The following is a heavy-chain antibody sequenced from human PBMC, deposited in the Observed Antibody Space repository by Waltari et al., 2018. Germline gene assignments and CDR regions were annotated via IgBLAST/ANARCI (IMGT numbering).Heavy chain of an antibody. CDR2: IKQLGNEK. V-gene: IGHV3-7*01. CDR1: GFTFSNYG. CDR3: ARDLRSWPYYLDY. Sequence: EVQLVESGGAWVQPGGSLRLSCAASGFTFSNYGMNWVRKAPGRGLEWVASIKQLGNEKNYGDSVRGRFTISRDDAKKSVYLELNSLRADDTAVYYCARDLRSWPYYLDYWGQGTLVTVSS. J-gene: IGHJ4*02. D-gene: IGHD6-13*01.